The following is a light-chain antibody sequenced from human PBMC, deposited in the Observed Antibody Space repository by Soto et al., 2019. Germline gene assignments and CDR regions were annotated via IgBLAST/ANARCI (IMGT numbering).Light chain of an antibody. V-gene: IGKV3-20*01. CDR2: GAR. CDR3: QPRT. Sequence: VLTQSPGTLSLSPGERATLSCRSSQSVTIGYLAWFQQKPGRAPRLLIYGARTRATGIPARFSGSGSGTDFTLSISSLELEDFAVYYCQPRTFGQGTKVDI. J-gene: IGKJ1*01. CDR1: QSVTIGY.